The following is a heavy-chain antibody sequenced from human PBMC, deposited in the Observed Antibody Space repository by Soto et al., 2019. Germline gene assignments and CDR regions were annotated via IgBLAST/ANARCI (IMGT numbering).Heavy chain of an antibody. CDR2: IKQDGSEK. CDR1: GFTFSSYW. Sequence: GGSLRLSCAASGFTFSSYWMSWVRQAPGKGLEWVANIKQDGSEKYYVDSVKGRFTISRDNAKNSLYLQMNGLRAEDTAVYYCARGLTTYCSSTSCYDLEVLEDDYWGQGTLVTVSS. V-gene: IGHV3-7*01. J-gene: IGHJ4*02. D-gene: IGHD2-2*01. CDR3: ARGLTTYCSSTSCYDLEVLEDDY.